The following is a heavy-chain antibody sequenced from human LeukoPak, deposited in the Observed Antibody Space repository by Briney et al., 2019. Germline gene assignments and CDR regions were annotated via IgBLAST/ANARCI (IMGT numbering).Heavy chain of an antibody. Sequence: AGGSLRLSCAVSGFTVSRNYMSWVRQAPGRGLEWVSIIYSAGDTYYADSVKGRFTISRDNSKNTLYLQMNSLRAEDTAVYYCAKDRDFWSGYYDFDFWGRGTLVTVSS. V-gene: IGHV3-53*01. CDR2: IYSAGDT. CDR1: GFTVSRNY. CDR3: AKDRDFWSGYYDFDF. J-gene: IGHJ4*02. D-gene: IGHD3-3*01.